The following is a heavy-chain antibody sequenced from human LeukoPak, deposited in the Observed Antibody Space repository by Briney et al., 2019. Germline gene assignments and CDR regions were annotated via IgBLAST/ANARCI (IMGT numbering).Heavy chain of an antibody. CDR3: ARDYGSGELIGP. CDR2: IYTSGST. V-gene: IGHV4-61*02. CDR1: GGSISSGSYY. D-gene: IGHD3-10*01. Sequence: SETLSLTCTVSGGSISSGSYYWSWIRQPAGKGLEWIGRIYTSGSTNYNPSLKSRVTISVDTSKNQFSLKLSSVTAADTAVYYCARDYGSGELIGPWGQGTLVTVSS. J-gene: IGHJ5*02.